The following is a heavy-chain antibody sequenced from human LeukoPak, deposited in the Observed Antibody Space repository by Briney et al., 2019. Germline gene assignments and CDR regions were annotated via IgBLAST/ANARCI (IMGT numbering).Heavy chain of an antibody. D-gene: IGHD2-21*02. CDR2: IIPILGIA. CDR3: ARALLIGTAPDY. Sequence: EASVKVSCTASGGTFSSYAISWVRQAPGQGLEWMGRIIPILGIANYAQKFQGRVTITADKSTSTAYMELSSLRSEDTAVYYCARALLIGTAPDYWGQGTLVTVSS. CDR1: GGTFSSYA. J-gene: IGHJ4*02. V-gene: IGHV1-69*04.